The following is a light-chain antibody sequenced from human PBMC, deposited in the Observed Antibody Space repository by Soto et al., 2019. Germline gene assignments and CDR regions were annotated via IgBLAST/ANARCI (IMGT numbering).Light chain of an antibody. CDR3: SSYTRSSTYV. CDR2: EVT. V-gene: IGLV2-14*01. Sequence: QSALTQPASVSGSPGQWITISCTGTSSDVGDYNYVSWYQQHPGKAPKLMIYEVTDRPSGVSNRFSGSKSGNTASLTISGLQAEDEADYYCSSYTRSSTYVFGTGTKVTVL. J-gene: IGLJ1*01. CDR1: SSDVGDYNY.